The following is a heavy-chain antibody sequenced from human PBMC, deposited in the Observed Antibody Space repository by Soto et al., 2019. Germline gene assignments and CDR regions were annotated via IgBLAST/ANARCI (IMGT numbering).Heavy chain of an antibody. CDR2: ISSSSSTI. CDR3: ARDSVLRFLEWLSLGPYFDY. V-gene: IGHV3-48*02. CDR1: GFTFSSYS. Sequence: GGSLRLSCAASGFTFSSYSMNWVRQAPGKGLEWVSYISSSSSTIYYADSVKGRFTISRDNAKNSLYLQMNSLRDEDTAVYYCARDSVLRFLEWLSLGPYFDYWGQGTMVTV. J-gene: IGHJ4*02. D-gene: IGHD3-3*01.